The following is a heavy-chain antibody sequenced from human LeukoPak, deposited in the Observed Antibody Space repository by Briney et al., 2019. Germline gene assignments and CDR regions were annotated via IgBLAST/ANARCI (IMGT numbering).Heavy chain of an antibody. CDR3: ARLIREYERDYYYYMDV. V-gene: IGHV5-51*01. CDR1: RYSFTNYW. J-gene: IGHJ6*03. D-gene: IGHD2-8*01. CDR2: IYPGDSDT. Sequence: GESLKISCKGSRYSFTNYWIGWVRQMPGKGLEWMGIIYPGDSDTRYSPSFQGQVTISADKSISTAYLQWNSLKASDTAMYYCARLIREYERDYYYYMDVWGKGTTVTVSS.